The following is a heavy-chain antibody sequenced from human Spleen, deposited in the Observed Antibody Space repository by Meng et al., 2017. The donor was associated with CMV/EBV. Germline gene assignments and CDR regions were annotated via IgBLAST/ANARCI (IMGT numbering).Heavy chain of an antibody. V-gene: IGHV3-23*01. D-gene: IGHD2-15*01. CDR3: VKGRRISSQRNYYYYGLDV. Sequence: GGSLRLSCAASAFSFSNYGMNWVRQGPGKGLEWVAGISGSGGSSYYVDSVKGRFTISRDNSNNMLYLEMNSLRAEDTAVYYCVKGRRISSQRNYYYYGLDVWGQGTTVTVSS. CDR2: ISGSGGSS. CDR1: AFSFSNYG. J-gene: IGHJ6*02.